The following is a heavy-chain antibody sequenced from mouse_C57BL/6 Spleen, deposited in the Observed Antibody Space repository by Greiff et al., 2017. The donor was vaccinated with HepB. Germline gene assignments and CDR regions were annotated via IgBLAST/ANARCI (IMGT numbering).Heavy chain of an antibody. CDR2: IDPENGDT. J-gene: IGHJ3*01. CDR1: GFNIKDDY. CDR3: TTLYGSSYLFAY. V-gene: IGHV14-4*01. Sequence: EVKLMESGAELVRPGASVKLSCTASGFNIKDDYMHWVKQRPEQGLEWIGWIDPENGDTEYASKFQGKATITADTSSNTAYLQLSSLTSEDTAVYYCTTLYGSSYLFAYWGQGTLVTVSA. D-gene: IGHD1-1*01.